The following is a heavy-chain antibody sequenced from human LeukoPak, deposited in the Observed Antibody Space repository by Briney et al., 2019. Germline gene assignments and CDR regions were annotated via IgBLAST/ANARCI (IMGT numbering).Heavy chain of an antibody. Sequence: GRSLRLSCAASGFTFANYVTHWVRQAPGKGLEWVAVTSPDEGLKFYGDSVKGRFTISRDNSKNTMYLQMNKLREEDTAVYYCTRDPILGAPDYFDYWGQGTLVTVSS. D-gene: IGHD1-26*01. J-gene: IGHJ4*02. CDR1: GFTFANYV. CDR3: TRDPILGAPDYFDY. CDR2: TSPDEGLK. V-gene: IGHV3-30*04.